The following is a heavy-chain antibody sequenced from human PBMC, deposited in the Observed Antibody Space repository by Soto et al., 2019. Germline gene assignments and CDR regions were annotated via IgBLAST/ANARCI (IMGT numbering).Heavy chain of an antibody. D-gene: IGHD5-18*01. CDR3: AHPRGYGVFDAYDI. V-gene: IGHV3-23*01. CDR1: GFTFSTYA. Sequence: EAQLLESGGGLVQPEGSLRLSCAASGFTFSTYAMSWVRQAPGKGLEWVSALSAGGGTTYYADAVKGRFIISRDNSIDTLYLQMNSLRTEDTAVYYCAHPRGYGVFDAYDIWGLGAMVTVSS. J-gene: IGHJ3*02. CDR2: LSAGGGTT.